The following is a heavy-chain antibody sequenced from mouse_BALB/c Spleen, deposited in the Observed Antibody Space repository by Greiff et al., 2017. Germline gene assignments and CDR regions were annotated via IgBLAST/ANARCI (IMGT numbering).Heavy chain of an antibody. CDR2: VSSGGGST. CDR3: ARQDYGLYYAMDY. J-gene: IGHJ4*01. Sequence: EVQRVESGGGLVKPGGSLKLSCAASGFAFSSYDMSWVRQTPEKRLEWVAYVSSGGGSTYYPDTVKGRFTISRDNAKNTLYLQMSSLKSEDTAMYYCARQDYGLYYAMDYWGQGTSVTVSS. V-gene: IGHV5-12-1*01. D-gene: IGHD1-1*02. CDR1: GFAFSSYD.